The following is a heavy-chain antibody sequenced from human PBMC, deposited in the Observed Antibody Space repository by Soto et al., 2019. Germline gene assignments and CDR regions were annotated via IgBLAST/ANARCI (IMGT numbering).Heavy chain of an antibody. CDR2: ISGSGANT. CDR3: AKLLDGSGSHY. J-gene: IGHJ4*02. V-gene: IGHV3-23*01. CDR1: GFTFSNYG. D-gene: IGHD3-10*01. Sequence: GGSLRLSCAASGFTFSNYGMSWVRQAPGKGLEWVSSISGSGANTYYADSVKGRFTISRDNSKNTLFLQMNSLRAEDTAVYYCAKLLDGSGSHYWGQGTLVTVSS.